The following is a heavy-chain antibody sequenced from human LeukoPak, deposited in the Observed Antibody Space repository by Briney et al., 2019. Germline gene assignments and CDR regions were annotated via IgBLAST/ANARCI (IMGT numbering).Heavy chain of an antibody. CDR3: ARGDDYGDYVGREYNWFDP. D-gene: IGHD4-17*01. V-gene: IGHV3-66*01. CDR2: IYSGGST. Sequence: PGGSLRLSCAASGFTFSSYAMHWVRQAPGKGLEWVSVIYSGGSTYYADSVKGRFTISRDNSKNTLYLQMNSLRAEDTAVYYCARGDDYGDYVGREYNWFDPWGQGTLVTVSS. J-gene: IGHJ5*02. CDR1: GFTFSSYA.